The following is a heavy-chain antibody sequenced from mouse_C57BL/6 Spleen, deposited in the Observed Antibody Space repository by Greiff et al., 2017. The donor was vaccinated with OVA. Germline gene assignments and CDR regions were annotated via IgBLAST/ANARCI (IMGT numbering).Heavy chain of an antibody. CDR3: ARAFTTVVTPFDY. D-gene: IGHD1-1*01. Sequence: EVQVVESGGGLVKPGGSLKLSCAASGFTFSDYGMHWVRQAPEKGLEWVAYISSGSSTISYADPVQGRFTISRATAKNTLFLQMTSLSSEDTAMYYGARAFTTVVTPFDYWGQGTTLTVSS. CDR1: GFTFSDYG. J-gene: IGHJ2*01. CDR2: ISSGSSTI. V-gene: IGHV5-17*01.